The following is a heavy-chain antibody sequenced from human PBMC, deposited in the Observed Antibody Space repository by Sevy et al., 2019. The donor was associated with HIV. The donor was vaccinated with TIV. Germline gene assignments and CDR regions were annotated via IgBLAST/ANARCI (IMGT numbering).Heavy chain of an antibody. CDR2: ISTSSSYI. J-gene: IGHJ6*02. V-gene: IGHV3-21*01. CDR1: GFTFSSYS. Sequence: GGSLRLSCAASGFTFSSYSMNWVRQAPGKGLEWVSSISTSSSYIYYADSVKGRFTISRDNAKNSLYLQMNSLRAEDTAVYYCARISCANGVCFQGYYYYAMDVWGQGTTVTVSS. D-gene: IGHD2-8*01. CDR3: ARISCANGVCFQGYYYYAMDV.